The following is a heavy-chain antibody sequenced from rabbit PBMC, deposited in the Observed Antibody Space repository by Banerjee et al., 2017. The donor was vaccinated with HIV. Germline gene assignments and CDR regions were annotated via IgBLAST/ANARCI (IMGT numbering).Heavy chain of an antibody. CDR1: GFSFSSSHY. J-gene: IGHJ4*01. CDR3: ARGDNNNGYYNAFNL. CDR2: IYASGSDST. Sequence: QEQLVESGGGLVQPEGSLALTCTASGFSFSSSHYMYWVRQAPGKGLEWIAWIYASGSDSTYYASWAKGRFTISKTSSTTVTLQMTSLTAADTATYFCARGDNNNGYYNAFNLWGPGTLVTVS. D-gene: IGHD1-1*01. V-gene: IGHV1S45*01.